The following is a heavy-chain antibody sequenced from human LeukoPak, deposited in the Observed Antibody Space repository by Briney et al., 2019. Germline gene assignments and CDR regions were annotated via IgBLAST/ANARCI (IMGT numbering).Heavy chain of an antibody. D-gene: IGHD3-10*01. V-gene: IGHV3-30-3*01. J-gene: IGHJ4*02. CDR1: GFTFSSYA. Sequence: GRSLRLSCAASGFTFSSYAMPWVRQAPGKGLEWVAVISYDGSNKYYADSVKGRFTISRDNSKNTLYLQMNSLKTEDTAVYYCTTYLVRGAWDWGQGTLVTVSS. CDR2: ISYDGSNK. CDR3: TTYLVRGAWD.